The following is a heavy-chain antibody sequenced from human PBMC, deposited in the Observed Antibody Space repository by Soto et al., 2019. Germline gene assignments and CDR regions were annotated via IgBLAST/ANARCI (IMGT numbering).Heavy chain of an antibody. Sequence: PWGSLRLSCAASGFTFSSYAMSWVRQAPGKGLEWVSAISDSGGSTYYADSVKGRFTISRDNSKNTLYLQMNSLRAEDTAVYYCARGEFSSSAREGPAPYYYYGMDVWGQGTTVTVSS. D-gene: IGHD6-6*01. CDR1: GFTFSSYA. V-gene: IGHV3-23*01. CDR2: ISDSGGST. J-gene: IGHJ6*02. CDR3: ARGEFSSSAREGPAPYYYYGMDV.